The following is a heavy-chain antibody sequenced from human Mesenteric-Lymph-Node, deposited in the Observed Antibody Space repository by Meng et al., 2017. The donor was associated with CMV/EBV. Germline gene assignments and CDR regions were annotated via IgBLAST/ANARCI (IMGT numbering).Heavy chain of an antibody. D-gene: IGHD3-9*01. J-gene: IGHJ4*02. Sequence: GASLLKPAGTLSVTCAVYGGSFSGYSWNWIRQSPEKGLEWIGEINHSGSTTYNPSFTSRIIISVDTSTNQISLNMSSVTAADTAVYYCARGSSYDILTGYFDYWGQGALVTVSS. CDR3: ARGSSYDILTGYFDY. V-gene: IGHV4-34*01. CDR1: GGSFSGYS. CDR2: INHSGST.